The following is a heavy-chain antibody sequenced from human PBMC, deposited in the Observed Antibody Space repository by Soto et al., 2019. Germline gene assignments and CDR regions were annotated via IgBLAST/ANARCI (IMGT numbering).Heavy chain of an antibody. J-gene: IGHJ4*02. Sequence: SETLSLTCTVSGGSISSGDYYWSWIRQPPGKGLEWIGYIYYSGSTYYNPSLKSRVTISVDTSKNQFSLKLSSVTAADTAVYYCARWRGPSGGFDYWGQGTLVTVSS. CDR1: GGSISSGDYY. V-gene: IGHV4-30-4*01. CDR2: IYYSGST. CDR3: ARWRGPSGGFDY. D-gene: IGHD3-10*01.